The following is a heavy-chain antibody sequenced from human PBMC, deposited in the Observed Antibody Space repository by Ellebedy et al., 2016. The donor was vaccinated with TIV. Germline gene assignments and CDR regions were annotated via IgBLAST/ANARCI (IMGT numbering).Heavy chain of an antibody. CDR2: IHSRGRT. Sequence: MPSETLSLTCTVSGGSIRTGGDFWGWIRQPPGTGLEWIGSIHSRGRTDYHPSLKSRPSISVDTSKNQFSLRLTSVTAADTAVYYCARHPLEWLVGPMYFDYWGQGTLVTVSS. J-gene: IGHJ4*02. D-gene: IGHD6-19*01. CDR1: GGSIRTGGDF. CDR3: ARHPLEWLVGPMYFDY. V-gene: IGHV4-39*01.